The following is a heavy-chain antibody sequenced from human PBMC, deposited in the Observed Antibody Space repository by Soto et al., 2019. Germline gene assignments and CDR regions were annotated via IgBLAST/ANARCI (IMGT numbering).Heavy chain of an antibody. V-gene: IGHV5-51*01. CDR3: ASLITIIMTRPPFDAFDS. Sequence: PGESLKISCKGSGYSFFSHWIGWVRQMPGKGLEWMGIIYPYDSDTRYSPSFQGQVTISADKSISTAYLQWSSLEASDTAMYYCASLITIIMTRPPFDAFDSWGQGTMVTFSS. D-gene: IGHD3-22*01. CDR2: IYPYDSDT. CDR1: GYSFFSHW. J-gene: IGHJ3*02.